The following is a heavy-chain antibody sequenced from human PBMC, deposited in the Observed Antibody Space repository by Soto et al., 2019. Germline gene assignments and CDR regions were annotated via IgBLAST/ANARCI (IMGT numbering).Heavy chain of an antibody. Sequence: SETLSLTCTVSGGSISSYYWSWIRQPPGKGLDWIGYIYYSGSTTYNHSLQSRVTILVDTSQNQXSLKLSSVSAADAAVYYCARARRYNYFDYGTQGTMVTVSS. V-gene: IGHV4-59*01. J-gene: IGHJ4*02. CDR2: IYYSGST. CDR3: ARARRYNYFDY. D-gene: IGHD2-2*02. CDR1: GGSISSYY.